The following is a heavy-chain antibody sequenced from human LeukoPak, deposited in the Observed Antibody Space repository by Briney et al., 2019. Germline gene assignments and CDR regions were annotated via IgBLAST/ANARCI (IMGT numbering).Heavy chain of an antibody. CDR3: ARHQLRGFLDDN. CDR1: GGSISSDY. Sequence: SETLSLTCAVSGGSISSDYWSWIRQPPGKGLEWIGCIYYSGTTNYNPSLNSRVTISIDTSKSQFSLKLTSVTAADTAVYYCARHQLRGFLDDNWGQGTLVTVSS. CDR2: IYYSGTT. V-gene: IGHV4-59*08. D-gene: IGHD3-10*01. J-gene: IGHJ4*02.